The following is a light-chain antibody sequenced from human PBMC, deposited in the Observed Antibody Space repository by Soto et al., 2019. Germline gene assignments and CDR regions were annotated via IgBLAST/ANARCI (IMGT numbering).Light chain of an antibody. CDR2: GDN. CDR3: AAWDGSLNNVL. J-gene: IGLJ2*01. V-gene: IGLV1-44*01. Sequence: LTQPPSASGTPGQRVTISCSGSGSSIGTNTVNWYRQLPGTTPKLLIYGDNQRPSGVPDRFSGSKSGTSASLAISGLQSEDEAEYYCAAWDGSLNNVLFGGGTKLTVL. CDR1: GSSIGTNT.